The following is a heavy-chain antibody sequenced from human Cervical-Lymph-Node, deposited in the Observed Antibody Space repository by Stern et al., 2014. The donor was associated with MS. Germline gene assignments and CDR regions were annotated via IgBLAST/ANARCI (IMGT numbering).Heavy chain of an antibody. CDR3: GRGDAGDY. D-gene: IGHD2-21*02. Sequence: QVQLVQSGGDLVKPGGSLRLSCVASGFSFSDYDMSWIRQAPGKGLEWISYISGGGGAIYYADSVQGRFTISRDNAKNSLFLQMNSLRAEDTAVYYCGRGDAGDYWGQGTLVTVAS. J-gene: IGHJ4*02. V-gene: IGHV3-11*01. CDR1: GFSFSDYD. CDR2: ISGGGGAI.